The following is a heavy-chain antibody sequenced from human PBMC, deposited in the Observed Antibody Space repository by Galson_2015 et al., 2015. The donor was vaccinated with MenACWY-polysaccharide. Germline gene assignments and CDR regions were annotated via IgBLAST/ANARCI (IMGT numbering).Heavy chain of an antibody. CDR2: LTTSGNG. Sequence: SLRLSCAGSGFTFSSYSIIWARRAPGKGLQWISYLTTSGNGYYADSVKGRFTVSRDNDKNSGSLQMNSLRDEDTGVYYCARVRGPTVATWYFDYWGQGTLVTVSS. CDR3: ARVRGPTVATWYFDY. V-gene: IGHV3-48*02. D-gene: IGHD4-23*01. CDR1: GFTFSSYS. J-gene: IGHJ4*02.